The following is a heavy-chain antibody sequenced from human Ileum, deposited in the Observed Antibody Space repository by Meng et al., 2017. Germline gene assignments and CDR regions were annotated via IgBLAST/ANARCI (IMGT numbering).Heavy chain of an antibody. CDR2: LSKESGRT. Sequence: EAGPGRVKASGTLSVSGAAAGDCSGIRYGCSWVPQPPGKGLEWLGALSKESGRTNYNPSLKSRVTISLDKSKNQFSLNLNAVTAADPAVYYCVRNEGYSLGDWGQGTLVTVSS. V-gene: IGHV4-4*02. D-gene: IGHD2-21*01. CDR1: GDCSGIRYG. J-gene: IGHJ4*02. CDR3: VRNEGYSLGD.